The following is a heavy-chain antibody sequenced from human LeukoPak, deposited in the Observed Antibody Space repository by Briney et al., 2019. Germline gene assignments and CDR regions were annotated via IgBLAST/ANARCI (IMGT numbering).Heavy chain of an antibody. CDR3: AKTTSGYASSFAC. CDR1: GFTFNDYA. D-gene: IGHD2-2*01. V-gene: IGHV3-9*01. CDR2: ISWNGNSI. Sequence: PGGSLRLSCAASGFTFNDYAMHWVRQAPGQGLAWVSGISWNGNSIDYADSVKGRFTISRDNAKNSLYLQMNSLRAEDSALYFCAKTTSGYASSFACWGQGTLVTVSS. J-gene: IGHJ4*02.